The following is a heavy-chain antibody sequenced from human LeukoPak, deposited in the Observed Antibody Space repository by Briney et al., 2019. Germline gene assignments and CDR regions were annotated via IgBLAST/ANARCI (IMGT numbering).Heavy chain of an antibody. V-gene: IGHV4-59*01. Sequence: PSETLSLTCTVSGGSISSYYWSWIRQPPGKGLEWIGYIFYNGITNYNPSLQSRVTISLDTSKNQFSLKLTSVTAADTAVYYCASQLGGTTFHWGQGTLVTVSS. CDR1: GGSISSYY. D-gene: IGHD1-1*01. J-gene: IGHJ4*02. CDR3: ASQLGGTTFH. CDR2: IFYNGIT.